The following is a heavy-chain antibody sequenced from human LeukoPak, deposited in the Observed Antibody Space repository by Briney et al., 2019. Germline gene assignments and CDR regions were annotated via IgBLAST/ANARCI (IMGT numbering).Heavy chain of an antibody. D-gene: IGHD6-19*01. J-gene: IGHJ4*02. CDR2: IYYSGST. V-gene: IGHV4-59*08. Sequence: SETLSLTCTISGDSISNYYWSWIRQPPGKGLEWIGYIYYSGSTNYNPSLKSRVTISVDTSKNQFSLKLSSVTAADTAVYYCARLSYSSGVDYWGQGTLVTVSS. CDR3: ARLSYSSGVDY. CDR1: GDSISNYY.